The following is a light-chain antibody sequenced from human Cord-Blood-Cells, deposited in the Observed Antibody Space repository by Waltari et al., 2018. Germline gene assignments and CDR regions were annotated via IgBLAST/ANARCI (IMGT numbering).Light chain of an antibody. CDR3: SSYTSSSTWV. V-gene: IGLV2-14*01. J-gene: IGLJ3*02. Sequence: QSALTQPASVSGSPGQSITISCTGTSSDVGGYNPVSWYPQHPGKAPKLMIYDVSKRPSGVSNRFSGSKSGNTASLTISGLQAEDEADYYCSSYTSSSTWVFGGGTKLTVL. CDR2: DVS. CDR1: SSDVGGYNP.